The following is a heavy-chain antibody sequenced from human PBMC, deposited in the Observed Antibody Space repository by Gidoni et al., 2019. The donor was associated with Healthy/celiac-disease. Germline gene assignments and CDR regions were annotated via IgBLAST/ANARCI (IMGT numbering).Heavy chain of an antibody. D-gene: IGHD2-15*01. J-gene: IGHJ6*02. V-gene: IGHV3-48*03. CDR3: ARDDVVVVAATPVYYYYGMDV. CDR2: ISSSGSTI. Sequence: EVQLVESGGGLVQPGGSLRLSCAASGLPFSSYEMNWVRQAPGKGLEWVSYISSSGSTIYYADSVKGRFTISRDNAKNSLYLQMNSLRAEDTAVYYCARDDVVVVAATPVYYYYGMDVWGQGTTVTVSS. CDR1: GLPFSSYE.